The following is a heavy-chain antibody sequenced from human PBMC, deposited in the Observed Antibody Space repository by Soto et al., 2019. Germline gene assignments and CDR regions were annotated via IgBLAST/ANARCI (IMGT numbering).Heavy chain of an antibody. D-gene: IGHD1-26*01. Sequence: EVQLVESGGGLVQPGGSLRLSCAASGFNFRNYWMHWVRQAPGKGLVWVSRIKSDESSTDYADSVYGRFIISRDNAKNTVYMQMNSLRSEDTAVYYCARGGWGAYYLDTWGQGTLVTVSS. CDR2: IKSDESST. CDR3: ARGGWGAYYLDT. V-gene: IGHV3-74*01. CDR1: GFNFRNYW. J-gene: IGHJ4*02.